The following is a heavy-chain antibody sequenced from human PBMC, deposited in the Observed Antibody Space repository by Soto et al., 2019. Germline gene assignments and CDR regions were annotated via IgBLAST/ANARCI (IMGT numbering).Heavy chain of an antibody. CDR2: INVGNGNT. CDR3: TSDNKGLADY. Sequence: ASVTVSCKASGYTSTNYAVHWVRQAPGQGLQWIGWINVGNGNTKSSQKFQGRVTFSRDTSASTAYMEVSSLTPEDTAVYYCTSDNKGLADYWGQGTLVTVSS. J-gene: IGHJ4*02. V-gene: IGHV1-3*01. CDR1: GYTSTNYA.